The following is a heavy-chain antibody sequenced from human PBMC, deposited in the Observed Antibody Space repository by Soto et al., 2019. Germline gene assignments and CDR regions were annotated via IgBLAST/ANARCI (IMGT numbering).Heavy chain of an antibody. D-gene: IGHD2-2*01. J-gene: IGHJ5*02. CDR1: GRTFSSYT. Sequence: SLKVSCNTSGRTFSSYTIIWVRQTNGQGLELMGRIIPILGIANYAQKFQGRVTITADKSTSTAYMELSSLRSEDTAVYYCARAQDIVVVPAAIQDFWFDPWGQGTLVTVSS. CDR3: ARAQDIVVVPAAIQDFWFDP. CDR2: IIPILGIA. V-gene: IGHV1-69*02.